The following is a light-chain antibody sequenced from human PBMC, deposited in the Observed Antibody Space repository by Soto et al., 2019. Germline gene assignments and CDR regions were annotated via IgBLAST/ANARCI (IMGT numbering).Light chain of an antibody. CDR2: GDN. Sequence: QSVLTQPTSVSGAPGQRVAISCTGSSSNIGAEYDVHWYQQLPGTAPKRLIYGDNNRPSGVPDRFSGSKSGTSASLAITGLQPEDEADYYCQSYDSSLTTVVFGTGTKLTVL. CDR1: SSNIGAEYD. V-gene: IGLV1-40*01. J-gene: IGLJ1*01. CDR3: QSYDSSLTTVV.